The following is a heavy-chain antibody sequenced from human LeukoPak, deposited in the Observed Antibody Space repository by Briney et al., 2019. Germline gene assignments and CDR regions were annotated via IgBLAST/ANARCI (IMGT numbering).Heavy chain of an antibody. D-gene: IGHD6-13*01. CDR1: GFTFSSYA. V-gene: IGHV3-23*01. J-gene: IGHJ4*02. CDR3: AKGRPGSYSSTEPFDY. CDR2: ISGSGGST. Sequence: PGGSLRLSCAASGFTFSSYAMSWVRQAPGKGLEWVSAISGSGGSTYYADSVKGRFTISRDNSKNTLYLQMNSLRAEDTAVYYCAKGRPGSYSSTEPFDYWGQGTLVTVSS.